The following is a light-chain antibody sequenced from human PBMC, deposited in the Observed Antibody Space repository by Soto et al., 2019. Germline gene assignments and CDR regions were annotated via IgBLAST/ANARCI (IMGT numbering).Light chain of an antibody. CDR1: SGDIGSFNY. CDR2: EVS. J-gene: IGLJ2*01. V-gene: IGLV2-14*01. CDR3: GSYTDTTTGL. Sequence: QSALTQPASVSGSPGQSITISCTGTSGDIGSFNYVSWYQQHPGKVPKLIIYEVSNRPSGVSNRFSGSRSGNTASLTISGLQAEDEADYYCGSYTDTTTGLFGGGTQLTVL.